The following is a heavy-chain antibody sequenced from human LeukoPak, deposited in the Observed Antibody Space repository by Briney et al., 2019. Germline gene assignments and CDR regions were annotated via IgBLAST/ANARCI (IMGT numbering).Heavy chain of an antibody. CDR3: ARDRDSSGSWEVNFDH. CDR2: ISSSGSTI. CDR1: GFTFSDYY. V-gene: IGHV3-11*01. D-gene: IGHD6-13*01. J-gene: IGHJ4*02. Sequence: AGSLTLSCAASGFTFSDYYMRWLRQAPGKGLEGGSYISSSGSTIYYADSVKGRFTISRDNAKNSLYLQMNSLRAEDTAVYYCARDRDSSGSWEVNFDHWGQGTLVTVSS.